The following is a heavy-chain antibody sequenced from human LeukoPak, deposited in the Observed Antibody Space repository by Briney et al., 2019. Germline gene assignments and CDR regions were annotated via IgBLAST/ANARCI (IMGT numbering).Heavy chain of an antibody. Sequence: PGGSLRLSCSASGFILRSHAMHWVRQAPGKGLEYVSRISDNGGSTYYADSVKGRFTISRDNSKSTLYLQMSSLRAVDTAVYYCVKDNEAGGSPFDRWGQGTLVTVSS. D-gene: IGHD1-1*01. V-gene: IGHV3-64D*06. CDR3: VKDNEAGGSPFDR. CDR2: ISDNGGST. CDR1: GFILRSHA. J-gene: IGHJ4*02.